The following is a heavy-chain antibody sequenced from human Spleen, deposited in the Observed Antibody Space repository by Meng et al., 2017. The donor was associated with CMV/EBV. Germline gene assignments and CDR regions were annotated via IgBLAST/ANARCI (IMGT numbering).Heavy chain of an antibody. J-gene: IGHJ6*02. CDR2: IYYSGST. Sequence: LRLSCTVSGGSISSGDYYWSWIRQPPGKGLEWIGYIYYSGSTYYNPSLKSRLTISVDTSKNQFSLKLSSVTAADTAVYYCARDYYGSETYGMDVWGQGTTVTVSS. V-gene: IGHV4-30-4*08. D-gene: IGHD3-10*01. CDR1: GGSISSGDYY. CDR3: ARDYYGSETYGMDV.